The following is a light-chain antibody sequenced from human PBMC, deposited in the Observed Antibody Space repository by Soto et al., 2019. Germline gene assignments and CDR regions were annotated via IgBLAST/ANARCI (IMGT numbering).Light chain of an antibody. CDR1: QSVTSSY. Sequence: VLTQSPGTLSLSPGERATLSCRASQSVTSSYLAWYQQKPGQAPRLLIYGASSRATGIPDRFSGSGSGTDFTLTISRLEPEDFAVYYSQQYGGSPPLTFGGGTPVEIK. CDR3: QQYGGSPPLT. J-gene: IGKJ4*01. CDR2: GAS. V-gene: IGKV3-20*01.